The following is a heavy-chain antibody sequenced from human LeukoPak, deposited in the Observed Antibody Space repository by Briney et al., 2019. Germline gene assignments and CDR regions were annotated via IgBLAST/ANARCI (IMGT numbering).Heavy chain of an antibody. CDR1: GYSISSGYY. CDR3: ARGPLTLTHYYYYYYMDV. CDR2: IYHSGST. Sequence: SETLSLTCTVSGYSISSGYYWGWIRQPPGKGLEWIGSIYHSGSTYYNPSLKSRVTISVDKSKNQFSLKLSSVTAADTAVYYCARGPLTLTHYYYYYYMDVWGKGTTVTVSS. J-gene: IGHJ6*03. V-gene: IGHV4-38-2*02.